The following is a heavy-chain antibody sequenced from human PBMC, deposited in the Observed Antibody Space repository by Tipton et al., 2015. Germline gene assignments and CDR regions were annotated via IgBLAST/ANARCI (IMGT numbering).Heavy chain of an antibody. CDR3: ARVGSCSGDSCYYNWFDP. CDR1: GVSVSSASYY. D-gene: IGHD2-15*01. CDR2: VYYSGST. J-gene: IGHJ5*02. Sequence: LRLSCTVSGVSVSSASYYWSWIRQPPGEALEWIAYVYYSGSTKYNPSLKSRLTITADMSKNQFSLRLTSVTAADTAVYFCARVGSCSGDSCYYNWFDPWGQGILVTVSS. V-gene: IGHV4-61*01.